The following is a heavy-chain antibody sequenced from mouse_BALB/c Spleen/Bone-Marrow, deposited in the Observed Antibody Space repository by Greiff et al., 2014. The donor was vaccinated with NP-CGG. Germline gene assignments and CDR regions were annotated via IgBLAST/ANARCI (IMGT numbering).Heavy chain of an antibody. Sequence: VQLQQSGPELVRPGVSVKISCKGSGYTFTDYAMHWVKQSHAKGLEWIGVISTYSGNTNYNQKFKGKATMTVDKSSSTAYMELARLRSEDSAIYYCARGRYDFAYWGQGTLVTVSA. CDR1: GYTFTDYA. D-gene: IGHD2-3*01. V-gene: IGHV1-67*01. J-gene: IGHJ3*01. CDR3: ARGRYDFAY. CDR2: ISTYSGNT.